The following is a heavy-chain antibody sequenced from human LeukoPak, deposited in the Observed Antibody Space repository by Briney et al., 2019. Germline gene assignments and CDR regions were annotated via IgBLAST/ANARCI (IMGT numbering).Heavy chain of an antibody. CDR1: GFTFGDYA. D-gene: IGHD3-9*01. CDR2: IRSKAYGGTT. Sequence: GGSLRLSCTASGFTFGDYAMSWVRQAPGKGLEWVGFIRSKAYGGTTEYAASVKGRFTTSRDDSKSIAYLQMNSLKTEDTAVYYCTRAREGYDILTGYFLWGQGTLVAVSS. V-gene: IGHV3-49*04. J-gene: IGHJ4*02. CDR3: TRAREGYDILTGYFL.